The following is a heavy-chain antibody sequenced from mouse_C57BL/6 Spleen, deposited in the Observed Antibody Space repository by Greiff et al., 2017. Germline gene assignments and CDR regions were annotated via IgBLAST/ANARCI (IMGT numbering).Heavy chain of an antibody. Sequence: QVQLQQPGAELVRPGSSVKLSCKASGYTFTSYRMHWVQQRPIQGLEWLGNIDPSASETHYNQKFKDQATLTVDQSSSTATVQLSGLTSDDSAVYYCARLITTVVNWYFDVWGTGTTVTVSS. V-gene: IGHV1-52*01. J-gene: IGHJ1*03. CDR2: IDPSASET. D-gene: IGHD1-1*01. CDR1: GYTFTSYR. CDR3: ARLITTVVNWYFDV.